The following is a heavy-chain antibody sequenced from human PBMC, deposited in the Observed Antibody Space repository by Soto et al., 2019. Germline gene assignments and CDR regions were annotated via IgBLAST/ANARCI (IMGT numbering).Heavy chain of an antibody. V-gene: IGHV4-31*03. CDR2: IYYSGRT. J-gene: IGHJ4*02. CDR1: GGSISSGGYY. CDR3: ATVVTAMVTLFDF. Sequence: SETLSLTCTVSGGSISSGGYYWSWIRQHPGKGLEWIGYIYYSGRTYYNPSLKSRLTISVDTSKNQFSLKLSSVTAADTAVYYCATVVTAMVTLFDFWGQGTLVTVSS. D-gene: IGHD5-18*01.